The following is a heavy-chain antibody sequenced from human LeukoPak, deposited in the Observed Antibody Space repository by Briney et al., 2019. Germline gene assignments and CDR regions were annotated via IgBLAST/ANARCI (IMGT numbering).Heavy chain of an antibody. CDR2: IYHSGST. D-gene: IGHD6-13*01. V-gene: IGHV4-4*02. CDR3: AREVRVAAAEAYYCYMDV. J-gene: IGHJ6*03. Sequence: SGTLSLTCAVSGGSISSSNWWSWVRQPPGKGLEWIGEIYHSGSTNYNPSLKSRVTISVDKSKNQFSLKLSSVTAADTAVYYCAREVRVAAAEAYYCYMDVWGKGTTVTVSS. CDR1: GGSISSSNW.